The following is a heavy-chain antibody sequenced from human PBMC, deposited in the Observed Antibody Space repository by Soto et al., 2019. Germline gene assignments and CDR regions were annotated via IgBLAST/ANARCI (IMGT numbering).Heavy chain of an antibody. CDR1: GGSVSSGSYY. Sequence: SETLSLTCPVSGGSVSSGSYYWSWIRQPPGKGLEWIGYIYYSGSTNYNPSLKSRVTISVDTSKNQFSLKLSSVTAADTAVYYCATIPQYYDFWSGYYPWGQGTLVNVSS. CDR2: IYYSGST. D-gene: IGHD3-3*01. CDR3: ATIPQYYDFWSGYYP. V-gene: IGHV4-61*01. J-gene: IGHJ5*02.